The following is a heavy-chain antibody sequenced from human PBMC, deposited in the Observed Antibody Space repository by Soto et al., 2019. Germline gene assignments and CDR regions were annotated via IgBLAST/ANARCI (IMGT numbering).Heavy chain of an antibody. CDR3: ERDVDCSSTSCYDLGFDY. D-gene: IGHD2-2*01. V-gene: IGHV1-18*01. CDR1: GYTFTSYG. CDR2: ISAYNGNT. Sequence: QVQLVQSGAEVKKPGASVKVSCKASGYTFTSYGISWVRQAPGQGLEWMGWISAYNGNTNYAQKLQGRVTMTTDTSTSTAYMELRSLRSDDTAVYYCERDVDCSSTSCYDLGFDYWGQGTLVTVSS. J-gene: IGHJ4*02.